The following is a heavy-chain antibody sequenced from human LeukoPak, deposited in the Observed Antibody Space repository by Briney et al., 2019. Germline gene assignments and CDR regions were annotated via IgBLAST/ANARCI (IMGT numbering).Heavy chain of an antibody. V-gene: IGHV4-4*02. D-gene: IGHD3-10*01. CDR1: GGSISSSNW. J-gene: IGHJ6*03. CDR3: ARVRSPVLLWFGEDYYYMDV. Sequence: KTSETLSLTCAVSGGSISSSNWWSWVRQPPGKGLEWIGEIYHSGSTNYNPSLKSRVTISVDKSKNQFSLKLSSVTAADTAVYYCARVRSPVLLWFGEDYYYMDVWGKGTTVTVSS. CDR2: IYHSGST.